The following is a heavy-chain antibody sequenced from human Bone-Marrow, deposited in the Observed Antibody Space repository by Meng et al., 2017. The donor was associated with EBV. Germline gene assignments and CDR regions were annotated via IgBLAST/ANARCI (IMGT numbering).Heavy chain of an antibody. D-gene: IGHD6-19*01. V-gene: IGHV4-39*01. J-gene: IGHJ5*02. Sequence: LHLAESGPGQWNPSVPLSPPCTSPGDSISVFYNLGCIRQPPGRGLEWIGSVHYTGSTYYSPSLKSRVTVSVDTPKNQFSLRLTSVTAADTAVYYCARPFPSWQSPRLDPFGAWGQGTLVTVSS. CDR3: ARPFPSWQSPRLDPFGA. CDR1: GDSISVFYN. CDR2: VHYTGST.